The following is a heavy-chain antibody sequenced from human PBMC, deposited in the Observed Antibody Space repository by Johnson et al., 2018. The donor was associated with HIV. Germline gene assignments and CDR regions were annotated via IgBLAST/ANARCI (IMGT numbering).Heavy chain of an antibody. CDR1: GLSFSNFG. CDR3: ARDRIVGADYDAFDI. J-gene: IGHJ3*02. D-gene: IGHD1-26*01. CDR2: ISYDGSNK. Sequence: QVQLVESGGGVVQPGKSLTLSCVGSGLSFSNFGIHWVRQAPGKGPEWVAVISYDGSNKYYADSVKGRFTISRDNSKNTLYLQMNSLRAEDTAVYHCARDRIVGADYDAFDIWGQGTMVTVSS. V-gene: IGHV3-30*03.